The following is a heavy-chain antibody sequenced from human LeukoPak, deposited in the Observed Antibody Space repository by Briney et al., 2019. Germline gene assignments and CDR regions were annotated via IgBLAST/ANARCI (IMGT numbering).Heavy chain of an antibody. J-gene: IGHJ1*01. CDR1: GYTFTSYY. V-gene: IGHV1-46*01. D-gene: IGHD6-13*01. CDR2: INPSGGST. Sequence: GASVKVSCKASGYTFTSYYMHWVRQAPGQGLEWMGIINPSGGSTSYAQKFQGRVTMTRDTSTSTVYMELSSLRSEDTAVYYCARAASSNWITEYFQHWGQGTLVTVSS. CDR3: ARAASSNWITEYFQH.